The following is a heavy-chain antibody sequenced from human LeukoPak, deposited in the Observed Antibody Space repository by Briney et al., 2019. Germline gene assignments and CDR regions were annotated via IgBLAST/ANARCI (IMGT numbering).Heavy chain of an antibody. Sequence: ASVKVSCKASGYTFTSYGISWVRQAPGQGLEWMGIINPSGGSTSYAQKFQGRVTMTRDTSTSTVYMELSSLRSEDTAVYYCARENLVEAYFDYWGQGTLVTVSS. V-gene: IGHV1-46*03. D-gene: IGHD3-16*01. CDR3: ARENLVEAYFDY. CDR1: GYTFTSYG. CDR2: INPSGGST. J-gene: IGHJ4*02.